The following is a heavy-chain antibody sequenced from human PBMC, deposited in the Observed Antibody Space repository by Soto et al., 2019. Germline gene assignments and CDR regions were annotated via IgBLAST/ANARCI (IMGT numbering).Heavy chain of an antibody. V-gene: IGHV3-11*01. J-gene: IGHJ6*02. CDR2: ISSSASTL. CDR1: GFTFSDFY. CDR3: PRRTKSSSVYNHHGIDV. Sequence: GGSLRLSCAASGFTFSDFYMSWIRQAPGKGLEWVSHISSSASTLYYAESVKGRFTISRDNAKDSLYLQMNSLRADDTAIYYCPRRTKSSSVYNHHGIDVWGQGTTVTVSS. D-gene: IGHD1-1*01.